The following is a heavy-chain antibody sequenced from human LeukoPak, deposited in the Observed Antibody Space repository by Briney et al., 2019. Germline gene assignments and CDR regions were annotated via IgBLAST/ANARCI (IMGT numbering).Heavy chain of an antibody. D-gene: IGHD5-12*01. CDR2: ISAYNGNT. J-gene: IGHJ6*02. CDR3: ARDLRSEWLRFSYYYGMDV. V-gene: IGHV1-18*01. CDR1: GYTFTGYG. Sequence: ASVKVSCKASGYTFTGYGISWVRQAPGQGLEWMGWISAYNGNTHYAQRLQGRVTMTTDTSTSTAYMELRSLRSDDTAVYYCARDLRSEWLRFSYYYGMDVWGQGTTVTVSS.